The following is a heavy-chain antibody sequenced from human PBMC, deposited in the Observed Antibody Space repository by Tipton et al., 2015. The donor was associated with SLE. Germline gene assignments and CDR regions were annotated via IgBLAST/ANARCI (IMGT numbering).Heavy chain of an antibody. V-gene: IGHV4-30-2*01. CDR3: ARDKLDIGSSCN. CDR1: GGSISSGGYP. D-gene: IGHD6-13*01. Sequence: TLSLTCAVSGGSISSGGYPWSWIRQPPGKGLEWIGYIYHSGSTYYNPSLKSRVTISVDTSKNQFSLKLSSVTAADTAVYYCARDKLDIGSSCNWGQGTLVTVSS. J-gene: IGHJ4*02. CDR2: IYHSGST.